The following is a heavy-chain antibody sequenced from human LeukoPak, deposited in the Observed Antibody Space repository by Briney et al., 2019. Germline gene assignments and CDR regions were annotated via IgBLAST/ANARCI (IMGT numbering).Heavy chain of an antibody. CDR1: GFTFSDHY. V-gene: IGHV3-72*01. J-gene: IGHJ6*02. D-gene: IGHD4-17*01. CDR3: ARGPTVTFNYHYGMDV. Sequence: GGSLRLPCATPGFTFSDHYMDWVRQAPGKGLEWVARTRTKAKDYTTEYAASVKGRFTVSRDESMHSLYLQMNSLKTEDTAVYYCARGPTVTFNYHYGMDVWGQGTTVTVSS. CDR2: TRTKAKDYTT.